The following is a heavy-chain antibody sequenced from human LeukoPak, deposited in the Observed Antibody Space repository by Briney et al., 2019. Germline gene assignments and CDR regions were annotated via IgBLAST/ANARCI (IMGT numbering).Heavy chain of an antibody. CDR1: GGSISSGSYY. V-gene: IGHV4-61*02. Sequence: SETLSLTCTVSGGSISSGSYYWSWIRQPAGKGLEWIGRIYTSGSTNYNPSLKSRVTISVDTSKNQFSLKLSSVTAADTAVYYCARGGITYYDFWSGPFDYWGQGTLVTVSS. CDR2: IYTSGST. CDR3: ARGGITYYDFWSGPFDY. J-gene: IGHJ4*02. D-gene: IGHD3-3*01.